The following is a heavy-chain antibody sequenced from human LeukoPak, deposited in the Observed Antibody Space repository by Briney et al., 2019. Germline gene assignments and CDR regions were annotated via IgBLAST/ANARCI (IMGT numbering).Heavy chain of an antibody. CDR2: IKPKTDGETT. D-gene: IGHD2-21*01. Sequence: PGGSLRLSCAASGFTFSNAYMNWVRQAPGKGLEWVGRIKPKTDGETTEYAAPVKGRFSVSRDDSKNMLYLQMNSLKTEDTAIYYCITPLPYSAQGGQGTLVTVSS. V-gene: IGHV3-15*07. CDR3: ITPLPYSAQ. J-gene: IGHJ4*01. CDR1: GFTFSNAY.